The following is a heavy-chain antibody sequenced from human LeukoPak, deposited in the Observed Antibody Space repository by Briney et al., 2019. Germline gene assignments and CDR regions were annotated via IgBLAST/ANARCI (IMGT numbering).Heavy chain of an antibody. J-gene: IGHJ4*02. CDR2: IKQDGSEK. V-gene: IGHV3-7*01. D-gene: IGHD3-10*01. Sequence: PGGSLRLSCAASGFTFSTYGMHWVRQAPGKGLEWVANIKQDGSEKYYVDSVKGRFTISRDNAKNSLYLQMNSLRAEDTAVYYCASSGPMVRGVPYYFGYWGQGTLVTVSS. CDR1: GFTFSTYG. CDR3: ASSGPMVRGVPYYFGY.